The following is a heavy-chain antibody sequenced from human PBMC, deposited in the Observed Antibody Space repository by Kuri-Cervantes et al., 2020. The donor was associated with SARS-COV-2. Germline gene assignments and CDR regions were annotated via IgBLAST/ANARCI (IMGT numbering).Heavy chain of an antibody. D-gene: IGHD4-17*01. V-gene: IGHV4-30-2*01. J-gene: IGHJ4*02. CDR1: GGSISSGGYS. CDR3: ARADPVTHLLDY. Sequence: SETLSLTCAVSGGSISSGGYSWSWIRQPPGKGLEWIGYIYHSGSTYYNPSLKSRVTISVDRSKNQFSLKLSSVTAADTAVYYCARADPVTHLLDYWGQGTLVTVSS. CDR2: IYHSGST.